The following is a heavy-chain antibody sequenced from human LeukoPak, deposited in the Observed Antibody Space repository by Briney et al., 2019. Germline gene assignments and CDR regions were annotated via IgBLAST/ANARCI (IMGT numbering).Heavy chain of an antibody. Sequence: GESLKISCKGSGYRFTSYWIGWVRQIPGKGLEWMAIIYPADSDIRYSPSFQGQVTISADKSISTAYLQWSSLKASDTAMYYCARRQGCSSTSCPPDYWGQGTLVTVSP. D-gene: IGHD2-2*01. V-gene: IGHV5-51*01. J-gene: IGHJ4*02. CDR2: IYPADSDI. CDR3: ARRQGCSSTSCPPDY. CDR1: GYRFTSYW.